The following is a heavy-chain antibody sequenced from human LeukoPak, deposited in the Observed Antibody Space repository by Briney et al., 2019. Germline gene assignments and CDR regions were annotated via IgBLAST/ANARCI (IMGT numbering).Heavy chain of an antibody. D-gene: IGHD2-2*01. J-gene: IGHJ3*02. CDR1: GYTFTDYY. Sequence: ASVKVSCKASGYTFTDYYMHWVRQAPGQGLEWMGWINPNSGGTNYAQKFQGRVTMTRDTSISTAYMELSRLLSDDTAVYYCARDASSTSCCDGFDIWGQGTMVTASS. CDR3: ARDASSTSCCDGFDI. CDR2: INPNSGGT. V-gene: IGHV1-2*02.